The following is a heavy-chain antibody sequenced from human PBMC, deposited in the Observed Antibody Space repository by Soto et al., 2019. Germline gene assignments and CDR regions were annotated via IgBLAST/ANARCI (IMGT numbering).Heavy chain of an antibody. CDR1: GYTFSNYG. Sequence: QVQLVQSGAEVKKPGASVKVSCKTSGYTFSNYGINWVRLAPGQGLEWTGWISAYNGNTNSAQKFQDRVTLTADTSTSTAYMELRSLRSDDTALYYCARDLVPGYSGYSDYWGQGTLVTVSS. CDR2: ISAYNGNT. D-gene: IGHD2-2*03. J-gene: IGHJ4*02. V-gene: IGHV1-18*01. CDR3: ARDLVPGYSGYSDY.